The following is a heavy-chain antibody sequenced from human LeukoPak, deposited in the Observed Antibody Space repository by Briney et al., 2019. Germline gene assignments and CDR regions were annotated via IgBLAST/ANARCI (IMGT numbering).Heavy chain of an antibody. CDR3: ARHNPLWGY. CDR2: IKPDGSEK. Sequence: PGGSLRLSCAASGFTFSSYWMSWVRQAPGKGLEWVANIKPDGSEKYYVDSVKGRFTISRDNAKNSLYLQMSSLRVEGTAPYFCARHNPLWGYWGQGTLVTVSP. D-gene: IGHD1-14*01. CDR1: GFTFSSYW. V-gene: IGHV3-7*04. J-gene: IGHJ4*02.